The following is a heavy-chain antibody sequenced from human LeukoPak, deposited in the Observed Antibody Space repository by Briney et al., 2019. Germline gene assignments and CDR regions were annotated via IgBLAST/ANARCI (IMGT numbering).Heavy chain of an antibody. CDR3: ARSSLSYYYDSSGYYY. Sequence: ASVKVSCEASGYTFTSYGISWVRQAPGQGLEWMGWISAYNGNTNYAQKLQGRVTMTTDTSTSTAYMELRSLRSDDTAVYYCARSSLSYYYDSSGYYYWGQGTLVTVSS. CDR2: ISAYNGNT. CDR1: GYTFTSYG. D-gene: IGHD3-22*01. V-gene: IGHV1-18*01. J-gene: IGHJ4*02.